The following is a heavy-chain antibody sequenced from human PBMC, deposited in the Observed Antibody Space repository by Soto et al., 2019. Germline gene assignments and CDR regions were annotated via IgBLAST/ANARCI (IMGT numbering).Heavy chain of an antibody. Sequence: QVQLQESGPGLVKPSETVSLTCSVSGGSISLSNSYWNWIRQPPGKGLEWLGYINDSGSTSYNPSLKSRVTIAVDTARNQFSLNLSSVTAADTAVYYCARDRSGYDINYYYGMDVWGQGTTVTVSS. CDR1: GGSISLSNSY. D-gene: IGHD5-12*01. V-gene: IGHV4-61*01. CDR2: INDSGST. J-gene: IGHJ6*02. CDR3: ARDRSGYDINYYYGMDV.